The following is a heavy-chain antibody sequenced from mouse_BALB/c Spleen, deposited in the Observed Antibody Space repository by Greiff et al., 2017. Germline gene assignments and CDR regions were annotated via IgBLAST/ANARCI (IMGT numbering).Heavy chain of an antibody. CDR2: IWAGGST. D-gene: IGHD1-1*01. CDR1: GFSLTSYG. V-gene: IGHV2-9*02. Sequence: VMLVESGPGLVAPSQTLSITCTVSGFSLTSYGVHWVRQPPGKSLEWRGVIWAGGSTNYNSALMSRLSIIKDNSKSQVFFKMNSLQTDDTAMYYCARDLTTVVAGAMDYWGQGTSVTVSS. CDR3: ARDLTTVVAGAMDY. J-gene: IGHJ4*01.